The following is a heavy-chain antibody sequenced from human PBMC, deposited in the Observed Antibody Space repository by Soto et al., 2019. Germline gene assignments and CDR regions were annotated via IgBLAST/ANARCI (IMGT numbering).Heavy chain of an antibody. CDR1: GGSISSYY. D-gene: IGHD3-10*01. Sequence: QVQLQESGPGLVKPSETLSLTCTVSGGSISSYYWSWIRQPPGKGLEWIGYIYYSGSTNYNPSLKSRVTISVDTSKNQFSLKLSSVTAADTAVYYCARGRGGSGSYYNVGFDPWGQGTLVTVSS. CDR3: ARGRGGSGSYYNVGFDP. CDR2: IYYSGST. J-gene: IGHJ5*02. V-gene: IGHV4-59*01.